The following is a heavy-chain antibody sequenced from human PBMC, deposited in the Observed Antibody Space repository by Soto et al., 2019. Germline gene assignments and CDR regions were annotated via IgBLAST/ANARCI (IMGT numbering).Heavy chain of an antibody. D-gene: IGHD2-2*02. CDR2: INHSGST. J-gene: IGHJ5*02. CDR3: ARVGPAAIPHCFDP. CDR1: GGSFSGYY. V-gene: IGHV4-34*01. Sequence: PSETLSLTCAVYGGSFSGYYWSWIRQPPGKGLEWIGEINHSGSTNYNPSLKSRVTISVDTSKNQFSLKLSSVTAPDTAVYYCARVGPAAIPHCFDPWGQGTRGTV.